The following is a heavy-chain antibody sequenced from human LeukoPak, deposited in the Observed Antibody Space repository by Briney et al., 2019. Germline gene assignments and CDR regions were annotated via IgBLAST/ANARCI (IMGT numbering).Heavy chain of an antibody. J-gene: IGHJ6*02. V-gene: IGHV1-69*13. CDR3: ARDPDTAMVYYYYGMDV. CDR2: IIPIFGTA. CDR1: GGTFSSYA. Sequence: SVKVSCKASGGTFSSYAISWVRQAPGQGLEWMGGIIPIFGTANYAQKFQGRVTITADESTSTAYMELSSLRSEDTAVYYCARDPDTAMVYYYYGMDVWGQGTMVTVSS. D-gene: IGHD5-18*01.